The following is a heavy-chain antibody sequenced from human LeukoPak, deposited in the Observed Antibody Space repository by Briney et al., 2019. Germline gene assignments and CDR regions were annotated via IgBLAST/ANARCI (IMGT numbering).Heavy chain of an antibody. D-gene: IGHD5-12*01. CDR1: GGSFSGYY. J-gene: IGHJ6*03. CDR3: ARAPHVYVDIVATIYSDYYYYMDV. Sequence: PSETLSLTCAVYGGSFSGYYWSWIRQPPGKGLEWIGEINHSGSTNYNPSLKSRVTISVDTSKNQFSLKLSSVTAADTAVYYRARAPHVYVDIVATIYSDYYYYMDVWGKGTTVTVSS. V-gene: IGHV4-34*01. CDR2: INHSGST.